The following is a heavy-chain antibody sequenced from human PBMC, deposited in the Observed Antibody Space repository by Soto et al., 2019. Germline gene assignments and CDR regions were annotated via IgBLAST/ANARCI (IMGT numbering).Heavy chain of an antibody. CDR2: IYYSGST. CDR3: ARHEHDSSGYQFDY. J-gene: IGHJ4*02. V-gene: IGHV4-39*01. Sequence: SETLSLTCTVSGGSISSSSYYWGWIRQPPGKGLEWIGSIYYSGSTYYNPSLKSRVTISVDTSKNQFSLKLSSVTAADTAVYYCARHEHDSSGYQFDYWGQGTLVTVSS. CDR1: GGSISSSSYY. D-gene: IGHD3-22*01.